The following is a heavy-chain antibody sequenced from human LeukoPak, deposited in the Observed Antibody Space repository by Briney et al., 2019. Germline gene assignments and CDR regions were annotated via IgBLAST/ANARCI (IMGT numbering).Heavy chain of an antibody. CDR2: IYYSGST. D-gene: IGHD2-2*01. CDR1: GGSISSGDYY. V-gene: IGHV4-30-4*08. Sequence: SETLSLTCTVSGGSISSGDYYWSWIRQPPGKGLEWIGYIYYSGSTYYNPSLKSRVTISVDTSKNQFSLKLSSLTAADTAVYYCARALNYCSSTSCFEYFQRWGQGTLVTVSS. J-gene: IGHJ1*01. CDR3: ARALNYCSSTSCFEYFQR.